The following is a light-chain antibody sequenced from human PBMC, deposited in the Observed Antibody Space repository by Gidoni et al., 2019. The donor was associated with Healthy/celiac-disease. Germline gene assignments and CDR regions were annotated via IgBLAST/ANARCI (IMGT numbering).Light chain of an antibody. V-gene: IGLV3-1*01. CDR2: QDS. CDR1: KLGDKY. Sequence: SYELTQPPSVSVSPGQTASITCSGDKLGDKYACWYQQKPGQSPVLVIYQDSKGPSGIPERFSGSNSGNTATLTISGTQAMDEADYYCQAWPTFGTGTKVTVL. J-gene: IGLJ1*01. CDR3: QAWPT.